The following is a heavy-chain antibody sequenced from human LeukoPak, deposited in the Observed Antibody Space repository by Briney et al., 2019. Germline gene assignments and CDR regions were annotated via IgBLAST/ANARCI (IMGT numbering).Heavy chain of an antibody. CDR2: INHSGST. CDR1: GGSFSGYY. J-gene: IGHJ4*02. Sequence: SETLSLTCAVYGGSFSGYYWSWIRQPPGKGREWIGEINHSGSTNYNPSLKSRVTISVDTSKNQFSLRLSSVTAADTAVYYCARGFYQPLLHAYWGQGTLVTVSS. D-gene: IGHD2-15*01. CDR3: ARGFYQPLLHAY. V-gene: IGHV4-34*01.